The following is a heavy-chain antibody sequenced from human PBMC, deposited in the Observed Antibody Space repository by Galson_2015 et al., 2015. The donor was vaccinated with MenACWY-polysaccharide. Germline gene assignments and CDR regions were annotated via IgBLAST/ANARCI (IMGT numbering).Heavy chain of an antibody. CDR2: ILSDGSST. CDR3: ARDRATQVPGTGWFGH. D-gene: IGHD1-1*01. CDR1: GFTFSSSW. J-gene: IGHJ5*02. V-gene: IGHV3-74*01. Sequence: SLRLSCAASGFTFSSSWMHWVRQAPGKGLVWVSRILSDGSSTSSADSVRGRFTISRDNAMNMLHLQMNGLRFEDTAVYYCARDRATQVPGTGWFGHCGQGTQVIVSS.